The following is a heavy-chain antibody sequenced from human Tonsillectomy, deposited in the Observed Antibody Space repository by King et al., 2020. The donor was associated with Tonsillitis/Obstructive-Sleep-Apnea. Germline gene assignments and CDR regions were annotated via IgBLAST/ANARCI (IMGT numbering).Heavy chain of an antibody. CDR1: GGTFSSYA. CDR3: ARHYDCWSGYHVKAFDI. V-gene: IGHV1-69*09. D-gene: IGHD3-3*01. Sequence: VQLVQSGAEVKKPGSSVKVSCKASGGTFSSYAISWVRQAPGQGLEWMGRIIPILGIANYAQKVQGRVTITADKSTSTAYMELSSLRSEDTDVYYCARHYDCWSGYHVKAFDIWGKGTIVTVSS. J-gene: IGHJ3*02. CDR2: IIPILGIA.